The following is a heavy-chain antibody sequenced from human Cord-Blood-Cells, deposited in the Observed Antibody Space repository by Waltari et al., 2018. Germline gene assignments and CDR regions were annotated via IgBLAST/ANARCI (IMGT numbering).Heavy chain of an antibody. D-gene: IGHD2-15*01. CDR2: IKSKTDGGTT. CDR1: GFSFSNAW. CDR3: TTDCSGGSCYHFDY. V-gene: IGHV3-15*01. Sequence: EVQLVESGGGLVKPGGSLILSCAASGFSFSNAWMRWVRQAPGKGLEWVGRIKSKTDGGTTDYAAPVKGRFTISRDDSKNTLYLQMNSLKTEDTAVYYCTTDCSGGSCYHFDYWGQGTLVTVSS. J-gene: IGHJ4*02.